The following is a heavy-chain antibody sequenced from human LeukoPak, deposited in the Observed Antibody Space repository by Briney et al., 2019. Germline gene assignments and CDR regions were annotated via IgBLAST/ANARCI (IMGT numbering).Heavy chain of an antibody. V-gene: IGHV7-4-1*02. CDR3: ARGDWTI. CDR1: EYTFTSYD. Sequence: ASVKVSCKASEYTFTSYDMNWVRQAPGQGLEWMGWINTNTANPSFAQGFTGRFVFSLDTSVSTSYLQITSLKAEDTAVYYCARGDWTIWGQGTLVTVSS. J-gene: IGHJ4*02. D-gene: IGHD2-21*02. CDR2: INTNTANP.